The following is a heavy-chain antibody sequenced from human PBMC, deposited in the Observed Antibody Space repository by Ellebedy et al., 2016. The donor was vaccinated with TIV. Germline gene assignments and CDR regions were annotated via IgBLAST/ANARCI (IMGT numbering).Heavy chain of an antibody. CDR2: IYRGGNT. J-gene: IGHJ4*02. V-gene: IGHV3-53*01. Sequence: GESLKISCAASGFIVSSNYVAWVRQAPGKGLEWVSVIYRGGNTYYADSVRGRFTISRDNSKNTVYLQVNSLRAEDTAVYYCARVLGYDILTGYYKGGFDYWGQGTLVTVSS. D-gene: IGHD3-9*01. CDR3: ARVLGYDILTGYYKGGFDY. CDR1: GFIVSSNY.